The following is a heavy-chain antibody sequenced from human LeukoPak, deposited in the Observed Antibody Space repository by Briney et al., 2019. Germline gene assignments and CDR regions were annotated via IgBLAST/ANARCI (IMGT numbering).Heavy chain of an antibody. CDR2: IYCSDDST. CDR1: GYTFITYY. CDR3: ARDWELTY. J-gene: IGHJ4*02. D-gene: IGHD1-26*01. Sequence: ASVKVSCKASGYTFITYYIHWVRQAPGQGLEWKGSIYCSDDSTIYAQKFQGRVTITSDTSTSTVYMDLSSLRSEDTAVYYCARDWELTYWGQGTLVTVSS. V-gene: IGHV1-46*01.